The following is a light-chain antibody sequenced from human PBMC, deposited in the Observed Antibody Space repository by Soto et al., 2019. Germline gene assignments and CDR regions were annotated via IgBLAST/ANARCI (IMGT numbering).Light chain of an antibody. V-gene: IGLV2-23*01. CDR1: SSDVGIYNL. Sequence: QSALTQPASVSGSPGQSITISCTGTSSDVGIYNLVSWYQQHPGKAPKLMIYEGSKRPSGVSNRFSGSKSGNTASLTISGLQAEDEADYYCCSYAGSYVFGTGTKLTVL. J-gene: IGLJ1*01. CDR2: EGS. CDR3: CSYAGSYV.